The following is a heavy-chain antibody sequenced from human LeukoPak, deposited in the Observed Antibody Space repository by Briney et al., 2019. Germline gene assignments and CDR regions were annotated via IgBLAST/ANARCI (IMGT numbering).Heavy chain of an antibody. CDR1: GGTFSSYA. V-gene: IGHV1-69*13. J-gene: IGHJ4*02. CDR3: ASEGSKRWLQFDY. D-gene: IGHD5-24*01. CDR2: IIPVFGTA. Sequence: SVKVSCKASGGTFSSYAISWVRQAPGQGLEWMGGIIPVFGTANYAQKFQGRVTITADESTSTAYMELSSLRSEDTAVYYCASEGSKRWLQFDYWGQGTLVTVSS.